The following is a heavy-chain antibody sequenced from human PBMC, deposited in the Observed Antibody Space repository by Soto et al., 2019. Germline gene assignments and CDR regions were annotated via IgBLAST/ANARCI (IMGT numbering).Heavy chain of an antibody. J-gene: IGHJ6*02. CDR3: ARDGAVGYGMDV. V-gene: IGHV3-33*01. CDR1: GFSIRNYG. CDR2: ITYDGRNE. Sequence: QVQVVESGGGVVQPGRSLRLSCEASGFSIRNYGMHWVRQAPGKGLEWVALITYDGRNEYYGDSVKGRFTISRDSSKNTWYLQMNCLIFEDMAVYYCARDGAVGYGMDVWGQGTTVTVSS.